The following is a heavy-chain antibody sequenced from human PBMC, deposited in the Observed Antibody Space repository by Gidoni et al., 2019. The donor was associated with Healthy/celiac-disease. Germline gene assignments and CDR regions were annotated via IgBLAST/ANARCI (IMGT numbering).Heavy chain of an antibody. CDR2: IIPIFGTA. CDR3: ASHCSGGSCYSGGDYYYGMDV. D-gene: IGHD2-15*01. V-gene: IGHV1-69*01. CDR1: GGTFSSYA. Sequence: QVQLVQSGAEVKKPGSSVKVSCKASGGTFSSYAIRWVRQAPGQGLEWMGGIIPIFGTANYAQKFQGRVTITADESTSTAYMELSSLRSEDTAVYYCASHCSGGSCYSGGDYYYGMDVWGQGTTVTVSS. J-gene: IGHJ6*02.